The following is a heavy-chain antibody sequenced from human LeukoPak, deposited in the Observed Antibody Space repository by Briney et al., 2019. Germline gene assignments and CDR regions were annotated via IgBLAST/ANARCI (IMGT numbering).Heavy chain of an antibody. J-gene: IGHJ5*02. V-gene: IGHV3-23*01. Sequence: GGSLRLSCAASGFTFSSYAMSWVRQAPGKGLEWVSAISGSGGSTYYADSVKGRFTISRDNSKNTLYLQMNSLRAEDTAVYYCAKAQGRGSYSGSRCPTWFDPWGQGTLVTVSS. CDR3: AKAQGRGSYSGSRCPTWFDP. D-gene: IGHD1-26*01. CDR1: GFTFSSYA. CDR2: ISGSGGST.